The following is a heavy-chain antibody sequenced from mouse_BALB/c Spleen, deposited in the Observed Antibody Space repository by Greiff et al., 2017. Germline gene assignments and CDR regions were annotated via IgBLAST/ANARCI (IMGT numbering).Heavy chain of an antibody. Sequence: QVQLQQSGAELVRPGTSVKVSCKASGYAFTNYLIEWVKQRPGQGLEWIGVINPGSGGTNYNEKFKGKATLTADKSSSTAYMQLSSLTSDDSAVYFCARSIHYYGYRFAYWGQGTLVTVSA. V-gene: IGHV1-54*01. J-gene: IGHJ3*01. CDR2: INPGSGGT. D-gene: IGHD1-2*01. CDR3: ARSIHYYGYRFAY. CDR1: GYAFTNYL.